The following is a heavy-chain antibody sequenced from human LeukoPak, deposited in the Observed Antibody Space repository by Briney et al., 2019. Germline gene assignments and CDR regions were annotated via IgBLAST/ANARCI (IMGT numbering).Heavy chain of an antibody. CDR2: IVGSSST. V-gene: IGHV3-21*01. CDR3: ARIGAGSSRDY. J-gene: IGHJ4*02. D-gene: IGHD6-13*01. Sequence: GSLRLSCAASGFTFSNFAMTWVRQAPGKGLEWVSSIVGSSSTYYADSLKGRFTISRDNAKNSLCLQMNSLRAEDTAVYYCARIGAGSSRDYWGQGTLVTVSS. CDR1: GFTFSNFA.